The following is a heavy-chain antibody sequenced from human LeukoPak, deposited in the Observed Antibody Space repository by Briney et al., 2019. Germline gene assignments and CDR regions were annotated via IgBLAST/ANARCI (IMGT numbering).Heavy chain of an antibody. Sequence: SETLSLTCTVSGGSISSSSYYWGWIRQPPGKGLEWIVSIYYSGSTYYNPSLKSRVTISVDTSKNQFSLKLSSVTAADTAVYYCARVLRYCSGGNCYSGGLGYMDVWGKGTTVTISS. CDR1: GGSISSSSYY. CDR2: IYYSGST. V-gene: IGHV4-39*07. J-gene: IGHJ6*03. D-gene: IGHD2-15*01. CDR3: ARVLRYCSGGNCYSGGLGYMDV.